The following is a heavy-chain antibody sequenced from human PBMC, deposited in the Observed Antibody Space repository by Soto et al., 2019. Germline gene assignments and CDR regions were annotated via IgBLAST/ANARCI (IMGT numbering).Heavy chain of an antibody. CDR1: GGSISSGGYS. CDR2: IYHSGST. D-gene: IGHD3-9*01. V-gene: IGHV4-30-2*01. J-gene: IGHJ4*02. CDR3: ARGGRYFDWLFGFDY. Sequence: QLQLQESGSGLVKPSQTLSLTCAVSGGSISSGGYSWSWIRQPPGKGLEWIGYIYHSGSTYYNPSLKSRVTISVDRSKNQFSLKRSSVTAADTAVYYCARGGRYFDWLFGFDYWGQGTLVTVSS.